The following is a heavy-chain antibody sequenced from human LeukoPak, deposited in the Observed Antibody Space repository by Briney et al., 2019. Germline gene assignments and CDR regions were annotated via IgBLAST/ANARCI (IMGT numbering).Heavy chain of an antibody. V-gene: IGHV4-4*02. CDR2: IYHSGST. J-gene: IGHJ5*02. D-gene: IGHD1-14*01. CDR1: GGSISSSNW. CDR3: ARDQQYHRPAGWFDP. Sequence: SGTLSLTCSVSGGSISSSNWWSWVRQPPGKGPEWIGEIYHSGSTNYNPSLKSRVTISVDKPKNQFSLELNSVTAADTAVYYCARDQQYHRPAGWFDPWGQGTLVTVSS.